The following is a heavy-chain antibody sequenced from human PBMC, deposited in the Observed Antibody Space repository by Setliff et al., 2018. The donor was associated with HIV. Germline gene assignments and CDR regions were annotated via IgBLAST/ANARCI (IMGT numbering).Heavy chain of an antibody. CDR1: GGSISSGGYY. CDR3: ASLDGSESPYIYYYYMDV. Sequence: KTSETLSLTCTVSGGSISSGGYYWGWIRQPPGKGLEWIGSINYRGNTYYNPSLKSRAAISVDTSKNQIPLKLSSVTAADTAVYYCASLDGSESPYIYYYYMDVWGEGTAVTVSS. J-gene: IGHJ6*03. V-gene: IGHV4-39*01. D-gene: IGHD3-10*01. CDR2: INYRGNT.